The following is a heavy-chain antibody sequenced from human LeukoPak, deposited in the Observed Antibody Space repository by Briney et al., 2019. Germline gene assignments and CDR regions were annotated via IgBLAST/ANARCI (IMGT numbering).Heavy chain of an antibody. CDR2: IYYSGST. V-gene: IGHV4-59*01. J-gene: IGHJ4*02. CDR1: GGSISSYY. CDR3: ARLDTAMVTAYYFDY. Sequence: SETLSLTCTASGGSISSYYWSWIRQPPGKGLEWIGYIYYSGSTNYNPSLKSRVTISVDTSKNQFSLKLSSVTAADTAVYYCARLDTAMVTAYYFDYWGQGTLVTVSS. D-gene: IGHD5-18*01.